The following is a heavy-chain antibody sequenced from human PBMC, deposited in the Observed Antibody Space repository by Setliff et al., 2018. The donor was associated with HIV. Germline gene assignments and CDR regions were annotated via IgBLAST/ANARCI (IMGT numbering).Heavy chain of an antibody. D-gene: IGHD1-26*01. V-gene: IGHV3-33*01. CDR2: IWYDGSNQ. Sequence: GGSLRLSCAASGFTFSNYGMHWVRQAPGKGLEWVAVIWYDGSNQNYADSVKGRLTISRDNSNNTMYLQMNSLTADDTAVYYCARDFRYSGSYGSAFDIWGQGTMVTVSS. CDR3: ARDFRYSGSYGSAFDI. J-gene: IGHJ3*02. CDR1: GFTFSNYG.